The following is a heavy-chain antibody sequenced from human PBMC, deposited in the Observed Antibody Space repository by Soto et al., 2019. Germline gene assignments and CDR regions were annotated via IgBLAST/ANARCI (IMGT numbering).Heavy chain of an antibody. CDR2: IYYSGST. J-gene: IGHJ4*02. D-gene: IGHD6-13*01. V-gene: IGHV4-61*01. CDR3: AREVSSTWFYFDY. CDR1: GGSVSSGSYY. Sequence: QVQLQESGPGLVKPSETLSLTCTVSGGSVSSGSYYWSWIRQPPGKGLEWIGYIYYSGSTNHNPSLESRVTISVDTSKNQFSLKLSSVTAADTAVYYCAREVSSTWFYFDYWGQGTLVTVSS.